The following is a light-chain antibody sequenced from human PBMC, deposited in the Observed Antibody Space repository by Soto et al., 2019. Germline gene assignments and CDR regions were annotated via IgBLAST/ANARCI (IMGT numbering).Light chain of an antibody. CDR2: GAS. V-gene: IGKV3-20*01. CDR1: QSVSTY. Sequence: LVLTQSPVTLSLSPGDRATLSXRASQSVSTYLAWYRQVPGQPPRXXISGASTRATGVPARFSGSGAGTDFTLSISRVEPEDFAVFYCQQYGTSEIIFGQGTRLEIK. CDR3: QQYGTSEII. J-gene: IGKJ5*01.